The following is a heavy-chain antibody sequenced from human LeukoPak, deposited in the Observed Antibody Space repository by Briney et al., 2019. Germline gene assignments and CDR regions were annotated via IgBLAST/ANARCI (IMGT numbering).Heavy chain of an antibody. CDR3: ATDLITMVRGVSFYYYYMDV. Sequence: ASVKVSCKASGYTFTGYYTHWVRQAPGQGLEWMGWINPNSGGTNYAQKFQGRVTMTRDTSISTAYMELSRLRSDDTAVYYCATDLITMVRGVSFYYYYMDVWGKGTTVTVSS. D-gene: IGHD3-10*01. V-gene: IGHV1-2*02. J-gene: IGHJ6*03. CDR2: INPNSGGT. CDR1: GYTFTGYY.